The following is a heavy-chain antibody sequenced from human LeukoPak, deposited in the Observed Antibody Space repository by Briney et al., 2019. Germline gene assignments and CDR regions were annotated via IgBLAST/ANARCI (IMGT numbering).Heavy chain of an antibody. V-gene: IGHV3-20*04. J-gene: IGHJ4*02. CDR1: GFTFDDYG. D-gene: IGHD3-10*01. Sequence: GGSLRLSCAASGFTFDDYGMSWVRQAPGKGLEWVSGINWNGGSTGYADSVKGRFTISRDKAKNSLYLQMNSLRAEDTALYYCARELATYYYGSGTDWGQGTLVTVSS. CDR3: ARELATYYYGSGTD. CDR2: INWNGGST.